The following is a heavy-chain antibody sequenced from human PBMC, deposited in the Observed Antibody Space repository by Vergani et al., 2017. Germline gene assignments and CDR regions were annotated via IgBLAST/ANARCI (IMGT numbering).Heavy chain of an antibody. V-gene: IGHV3-9*01. CDR2: ISWNSGST. D-gene: IGHD3-10*01. Sequence: EVQLVESGGGLVQPGRSLRLSCAASGFTFDDYAMHWVRQDPGKGLEWVSGISWNSGSTYYADSVKGRFPISRDNSKNTLYLQMNSLRAEDTAVYYCAKVVRWFGELCYFDYWGQGTLVTVSS. J-gene: IGHJ4*02. CDR3: AKVVRWFGELCYFDY. CDR1: GFTFDDYA.